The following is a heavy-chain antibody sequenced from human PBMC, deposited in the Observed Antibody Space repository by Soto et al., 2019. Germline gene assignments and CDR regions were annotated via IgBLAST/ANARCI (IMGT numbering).Heavy chain of an antibody. Sequence: QVQLVESGGGVVQPGRSLRLSCAASGFIFSTYAMHWVRQAPGKGLEWVAVISYDGSNKYYADSVKGRFTISRDNSKNTLYLQMNSRRAEDTAVYYCAQESDYVWGTWGQGTTVTVSS. J-gene: IGHJ6*02. D-gene: IGHD3-16*01. V-gene: IGHV3-30*18. CDR2: ISYDGSNK. CDR3: AQESDYVWGT. CDR1: GFIFSTYA.